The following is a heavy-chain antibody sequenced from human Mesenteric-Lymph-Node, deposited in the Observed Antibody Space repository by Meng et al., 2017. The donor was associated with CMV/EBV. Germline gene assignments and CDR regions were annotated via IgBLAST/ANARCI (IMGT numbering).Heavy chain of an antibody. D-gene: IGHD6-13*01. V-gene: IGHV4-34*01. Sequence: VYGGSFSGYYWSWIRQPPGEGLEWIGEINHSGSTNYNPSLKSRVTISVDTSKNQFSLKLSSVTAADTAVYYCARGTGGRSSSWYHVWGQGTLVTVSS. CDR3: ARGTGGRSSSWYHV. J-gene: IGHJ4*02. CDR1: GGSFSGYY. CDR2: INHSGST.